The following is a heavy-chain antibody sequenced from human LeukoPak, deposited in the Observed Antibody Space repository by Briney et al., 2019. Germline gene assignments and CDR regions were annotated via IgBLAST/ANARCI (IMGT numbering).Heavy chain of an antibody. J-gene: IGHJ4*02. D-gene: IGHD6-13*01. CDR3: ANRAAAGGNIYLDS. V-gene: IGHV3-23*01. Sequence: PGGSLRLSCVASGFPFYSYAMNWVRQAPGKGLEWVSGITNSGDNTYYADSVKGRFTISRDNSKNTLYLQMNSLRAVDTAVYYCANRAAAGGNIYLDSWGQGTLVTVSA. CDR1: GFPFYSYA. CDR2: ITNSGDNT.